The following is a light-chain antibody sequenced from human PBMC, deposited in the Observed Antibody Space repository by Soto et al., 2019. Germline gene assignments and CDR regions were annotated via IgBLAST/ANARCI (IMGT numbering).Light chain of an antibody. V-gene: IGKV3D-15*01. CDR1: QSVTSRY. CDR3: HQYDNWPKT. CDR2: GAS. Sequence: PGERATLSCRASQSVTSRYLAWYQQKPGQAPRLLFFGASSRATGIPDRFSGSGSGTEFTLTISSLQSEDFAVYYCHQYDNWPKTFGQGTRLEIK. J-gene: IGKJ5*01.